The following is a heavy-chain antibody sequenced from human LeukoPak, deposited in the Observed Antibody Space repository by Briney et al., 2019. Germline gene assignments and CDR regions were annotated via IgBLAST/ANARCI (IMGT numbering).Heavy chain of an antibody. CDR2: SHSNGDT. V-gene: IGHV4-59*01. CDR1: GDSITKYY. CDR3: TSESKGTLYDSIAAFGN. J-gene: IGHJ4*02. D-gene: IGHD2/OR15-2a*01. Sequence: KSSETLSLTCSVSGDSITKYYWSWVRQPPGKGLEWIAYSHSNGDTNSNPSLKSRVSISVDTSNKEISLNLRSVTDADKGIYYCTSESKGTLYDSIAAFGNWGQGALVTVSS.